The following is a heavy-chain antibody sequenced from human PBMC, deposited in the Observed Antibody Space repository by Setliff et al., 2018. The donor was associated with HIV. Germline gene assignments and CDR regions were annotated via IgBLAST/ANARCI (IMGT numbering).Heavy chain of an antibody. Sequence: SVKVSCKASGYTFTSYYMHWVRQAPGQGLEWMGLIHPSTGNTYYTQKFQGRVTMTRNTSISTAYMELSSLRSEDTAVYYCARGELSSMDVWGQGTTVTVSS. CDR1: GYTFTSYY. CDR2: IHPSTGNT. J-gene: IGHJ6*02. CDR3: ARGELSSMDV. V-gene: IGHV1-46*01. D-gene: IGHD3-10*01.